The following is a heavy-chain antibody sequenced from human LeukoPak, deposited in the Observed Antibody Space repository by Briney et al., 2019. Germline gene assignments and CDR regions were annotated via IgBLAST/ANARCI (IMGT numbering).Heavy chain of an antibody. Sequence: SETLSLTCTVSGGSISSGSYYWSWIRQPAGKGLEWIGRIYTSGGTNYNPSLKSRVTISVDTSKNQFSLKLSSVTAADTAVYYCSRMAAIFGVVVAFDIWGQGTMVTVSS. V-gene: IGHV4-61*02. J-gene: IGHJ3*02. CDR3: SRMAAIFGVVVAFDI. CDR2: IYTSGGT. CDR1: GGSISSGSYY. D-gene: IGHD3-3*01.